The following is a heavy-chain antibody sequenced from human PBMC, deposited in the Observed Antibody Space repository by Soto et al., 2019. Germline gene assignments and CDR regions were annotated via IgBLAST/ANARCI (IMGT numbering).Heavy chain of an antibody. Sequence: EVRLLESGGGLVKPGGSLRLSCATSGLTFSNYAMSWVRQAPGGGLEWVSSMSGSSSTTYYADSVRGRFTISRDRSKNTLYLQMSSLRAEETALYYCAKNQERDFPSVIDFWGQVTLVTVSS. CDR2: MSGSSSTT. V-gene: IGHV3-23*01. D-gene: IGHD3-16*02. CDR3: AKNQERDFPSVIDF. J-gene: IGHJ4*02. CDR1: GLTFSNYA.